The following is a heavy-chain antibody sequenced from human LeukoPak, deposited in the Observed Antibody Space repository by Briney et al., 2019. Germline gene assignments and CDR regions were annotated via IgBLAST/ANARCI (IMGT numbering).Heavy chain of an antibody. CDR3: ARVGAAAGTIGAFAI. CDR2: IYTSGGT. D-gene: IGHD6-13*01. Sequence: SETLSLTCTVSGGSISSYYWSWIRQPAGEGLEWIGRIYTSGGTNYNPSRTGRVTMSVDTSKNQVSLQLSPVTAADTAVYYCARVGAAAGTIGAFAIWGQGTMVTVSS. V-gene: IGHV4-4*07. J-gene: IGHJ3*02. CDR1: GGSISSYY.